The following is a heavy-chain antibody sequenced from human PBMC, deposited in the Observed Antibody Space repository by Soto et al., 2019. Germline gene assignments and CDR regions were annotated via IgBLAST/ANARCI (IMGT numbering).Heavy chain of an antibody. V-gene: IGHV3-21*01. CDR2: ISRTGSYS. CDR3: AKTPLGVVAGKGLVF. Sequence: LRLSCADSGFTFKNYDMSWVRQAAGGGLEWVASISRTGSYSSYADSVKGRFTISRDGAKNSLYLQMNSLRAGDTAVYYCAKTPLGVVAGKGLVFWGKAPTVTVS. D-gene: IGHD3-3*01. CDR1: GFTFKNYD. J-gene: IGHJ6*04.